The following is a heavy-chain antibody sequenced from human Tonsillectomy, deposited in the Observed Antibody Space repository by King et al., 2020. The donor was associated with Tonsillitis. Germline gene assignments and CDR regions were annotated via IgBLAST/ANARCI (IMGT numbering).Heavy chain of an antibody. V-gene: IGHV3-9*01. CDR2: ITWNSGSI. D-gene: IGHD5-18*01. CDR1: GFTFDDYA. CDR3: AKDVTAYTYGRDFDY. J-gene: IGHJ4*02. Sequence: EVQLVESGGGLVQPGRSLRLSCAASGFTFDDYAMHWVRQAPGKGLEWVSGITWNSGSIGYADSVKGRFTISRDNAKNSLYLQMNSLRPEDTAFYYCAKDVTAYTYGRDFDYWGQGTLVTVSS.